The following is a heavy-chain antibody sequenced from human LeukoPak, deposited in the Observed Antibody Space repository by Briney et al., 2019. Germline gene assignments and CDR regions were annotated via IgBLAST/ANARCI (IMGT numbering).Heavy chain of an antibody. CDR3: ARDIVYGSGSYYN. V-gene: IGHV1-2*02. J-gene: IGHJ4*02. CDR2: INPNSGGT. CDR1: GYTFTGYY. Sequence: ASVKVSCKASGYTFTGYYMHWVRQAPGQGLEWMGWINPNSGGTNYAQKFQGRVTMTRDTSISTAYMELSRLRSGDTAVYYCARDIVYGSGSYYNWGQGTLVTVSS. D-gene: IGHD3-10*01.